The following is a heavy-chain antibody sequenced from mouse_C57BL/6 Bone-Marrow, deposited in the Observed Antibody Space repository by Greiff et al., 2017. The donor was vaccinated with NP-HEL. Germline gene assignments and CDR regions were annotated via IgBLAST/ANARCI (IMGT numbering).Heavy chain of an antibody. CDR2: ISSGSSTI. J-gene: IGHJ3*01. Sequence: DVHLVESGGGLVKPGGSLKLSCAASGFTFSDYGMHWVRQAPEKGLEWVAYISSGSSTIYYADTVKGRFTISRDNAKNPLVLQMTSLRSEDTAMYYCARAYYSNYEGFADWGQGTLVTVSA. CDR1: GFTFSDYG. V-gene: IGHV5-17*01. D-gene: IGHD2-5*01. CDR3: ARAYYSNYEGFAD.